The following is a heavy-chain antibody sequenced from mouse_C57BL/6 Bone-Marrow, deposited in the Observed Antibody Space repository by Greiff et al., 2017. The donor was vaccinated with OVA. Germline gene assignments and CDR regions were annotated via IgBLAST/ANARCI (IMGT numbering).Heavy chain of an antibody. Sequence: QVQLQQSGPELVKPGASVKISCKASGYAFSSSWMNWVKQRPGKGLEWIGRIYPGDGDTNYTGKFKGKATLTADKSSSTAYMQLSSLTSDDSAVYFGARVGSRGPYFDVWGTGTTVTVSS. CDR2: IYPGDGDT. V-gene: IGHV1-82*01. J-gene: IGHJ1*03. D-gene: IGHD1-1*01. CDR1: GYAFSSSW. CDR3: ARVGSRGPYFDV.